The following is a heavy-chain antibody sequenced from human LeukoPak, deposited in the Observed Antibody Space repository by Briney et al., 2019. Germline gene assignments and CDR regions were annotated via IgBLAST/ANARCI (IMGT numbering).Heavy chain of an antibody. Sequence: ASVKVSCKASGYTFTSYGISWVRQAPGQGLEWMGWISAYNGNTNYAQKLQGRVTMTTDTSTSTAHMELRSLRSDDTAVYYCAVNIVATLFENYWGQGTLVTVSP. J-gene: IGHJ4*02. D-gene: IGHD5-12*01. V-gene: IGHV1-18*01. CDR1: GYTFTSYG. CDR3: AVNIVATLFENY. CDR2: ISAYNGNT.